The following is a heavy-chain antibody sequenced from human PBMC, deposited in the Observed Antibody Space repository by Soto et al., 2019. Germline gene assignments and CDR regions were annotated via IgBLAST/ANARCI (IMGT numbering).Heavy chain of an antibody. D-gene: IGHD3-22*01. CDR1: GGTFSSYA. CDR2: IIPIFGTA. J-gene: IGHJ4*02. Sequence: SVKVSCKASGGTFSSYAISWVRQAPGQGLEWMGGIIPIFGTANYAQKFQGRVTITADESTSTAYMELSSLRSEDTAVYYCARGDAQYYYDSSGYSPYYFDYWGQGTLVTVSS. V-gene: IGHV1-69*13. CDR3: ARGDAQYYYDSSGYSPYYFDY.